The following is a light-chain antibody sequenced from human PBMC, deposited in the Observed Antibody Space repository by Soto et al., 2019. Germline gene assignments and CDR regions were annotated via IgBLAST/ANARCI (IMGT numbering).Light chain of an antibody. CDR1: QSLTSY. Sequence: EIVMTQSPATLSVSPGETATLSCRASQSLTSYLAWYQQKPGHGPRLLIYGASRRATGIPDRFSASESGTDFTLTISSLEPEDFAVYFCQQYDSTPWTFGQGTKVDIK. J-gene: IGKJ1*01. V-gene: IGKV3-20*01. CDR2: GAS. CDR3: QQYDSTPWT.